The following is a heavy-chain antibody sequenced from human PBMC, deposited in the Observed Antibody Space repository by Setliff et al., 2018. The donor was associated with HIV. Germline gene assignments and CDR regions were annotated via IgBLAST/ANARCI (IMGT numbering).Heavy chain of an antibody. CDR1: GYTFTNYY. D-gene: IGHD5-12*01. Sequence: ASVKVSCKASGYTFTNYYIHWVRQAPGQGLEWMGIINPSGGSTAYAQNFQGRVTMTRDTSTSTVYMELRSLKSEDTAVYYCARDMSGGDGYNHGAFDIWGQGTMVTVSS. CDR3: ARDMSGGDGYNHGAFDI. CDR2: INPSGGST. V-gene: IGHV1-46*01. J-gene: IGHJ3*02.